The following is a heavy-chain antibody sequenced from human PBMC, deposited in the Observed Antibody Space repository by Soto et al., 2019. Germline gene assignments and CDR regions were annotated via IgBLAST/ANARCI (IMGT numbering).Heavy chain of an antibody. D-gene: IGHD3-22*01. CDR1: GYTFNNYG. Sequence: ASVKVSCKASGYTFNNYGISWVRQAPGQGLEWMGWISIYNGDTNYAQNLQDRVTMTTDTSTSTAYMDLRSLRSDDTAVYYCARGPYWYDSSCYYRENFDFWGQGTLVTVSS. V-gene: IGHV1-18*01. J-gene: IGHJ4*02. CDR3: ARGPYWYDSSCYYRENFDF. CDR2: ISIYNGDT.